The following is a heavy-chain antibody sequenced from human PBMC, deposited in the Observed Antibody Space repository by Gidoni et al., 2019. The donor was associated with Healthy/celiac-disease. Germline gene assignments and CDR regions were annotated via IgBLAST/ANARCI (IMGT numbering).Heavy chain of an antibody. CDR2: INPNRCGT. CDR1: GHTFTGYY. V-gene: IGHV1-2*04. Sequence: QVQLVQSGAEVTKPGASVKVSCQASGHTFTGYYMHWVRQAPGQGLEGMGWINPNRCGTNYAQKFQGWVTMTRDTAISTAYMELGRLRSDDTAVYYWAGGAVALDAFGIWGQGTMVTVSS. J-gene: IGHJ3*02. D-gene: IGHD6-19*01. CDR3: AGGAVALDAFGI.